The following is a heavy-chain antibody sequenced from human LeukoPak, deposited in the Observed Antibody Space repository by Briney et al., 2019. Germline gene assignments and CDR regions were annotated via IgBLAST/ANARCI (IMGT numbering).Heavy chain of an antibody. CDR2: INPSGGST. D-gene: IGHD6-6*01. Sequence: ASVKVSCKASGYTFTSYYIHWVRQAPGQGLEWMGVINPSGGSTTYAQKFQGRVTMTRDTSTNTVYMELSSLTSGDTAVYYCARERMYSSLFHLFYYWGQGTLVTVSS. CDR1: GYTFTSYY. CDR3: ARERMYSSLFHLFYY. J-gene: IGHJ4*02. V-gene: IGHV1-46*01.